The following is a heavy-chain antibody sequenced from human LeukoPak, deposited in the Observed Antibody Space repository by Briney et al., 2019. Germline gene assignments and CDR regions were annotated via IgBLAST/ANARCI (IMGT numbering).Heavy chain of an antibody. J-gene: IGHJ6*02. Sequence: AGGSLRLYGAASGFTCSSYAMSWLRQAPGKGLEWVSVISGSGGSTYYADSVKGRFTISRDNSKNTLYLQMNSLRAEDTAVYYCAKDSTPGYCSSTSCYKLSYYYYGMDVWGQGTTVTVSS. CDR1: GFTCSSYA. V-gene: IGHV3-23*01. CDR3: AKDSTPGYCSSTSCYKLSYYYYGMDV. D-gene: IGHD2-2*03. CDR2: ISGSGGST.